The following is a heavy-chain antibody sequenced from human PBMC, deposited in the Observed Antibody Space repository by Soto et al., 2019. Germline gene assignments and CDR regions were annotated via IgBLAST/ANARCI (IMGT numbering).Heavy chain of an antibody. D-gene: IGHD3-10*01. CDR1: GASMGRYY. V-gene: IGHV4-59*01. CDR2: IADSETT. J-gene: IGHJ4*02. Sequence: NTSETLSLTCTVSGASMGRYYWSWIRQSPGKGLEWIGYIADSETTNYSPSLRSRVTISLEASKSQFSLRLSSVTAADTAVYYCARVDYYGAGTYLFDYWGPGTLVTVSS. CDR3: ARVDYYGAGTYLFDY.